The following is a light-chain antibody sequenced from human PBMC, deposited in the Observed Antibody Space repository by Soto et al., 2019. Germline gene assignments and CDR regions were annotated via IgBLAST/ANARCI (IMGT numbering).Light chain of an antibody. Sequence: EIQMTQSPSTLSASVGDRVTITCRASQSIRSWLAWYQQKPGKAPRLLIYKASSLESGVPSRFSGSGSGTEFTLTISSLQPDDFATYYCQHYNSYSEAFGQGTKVDIK. J-gene: IGKJ1*01. CDR2: KAS. V-gene: IGKV1-5*03. CDR3: QHYNSYSEA. CDR1: QSIRSW.